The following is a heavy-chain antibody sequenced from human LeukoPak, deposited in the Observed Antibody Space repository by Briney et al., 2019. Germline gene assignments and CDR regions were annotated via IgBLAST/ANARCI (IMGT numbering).Heavy chain of an antibody. CDR3: TRDDYVWGSYSPDY. V-gene: IGHV3-49*04. D-gene: IGHD3-16*01. CDR2: IRSKAYGGTT. Sequence: QPGRSLRLSCTASGFTFGDYAMSWVRQAPGKGLEWVGFIRSKAYGGTTEYAASVKGRFTISRDDSKSIAYLQMNSLKTEDTAVYYCTRDDYVWGSYSPDYWGQGTLVTVSS. CDR1: GFTFGDYA. J-gene: IGHJ4*02.